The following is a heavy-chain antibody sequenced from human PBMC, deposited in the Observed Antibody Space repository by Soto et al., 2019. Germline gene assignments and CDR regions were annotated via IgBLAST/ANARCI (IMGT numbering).Heavy chain of an antibody. CDR2: IYYSGST. CDR1: GGSLSSGGYS. D-gene: IGHD3-10*01. CDR3: ARRYGVAFDI. V-gene: IGHV4-61*08. J-gene: IGHJ3*02. Sequence: PSETLSLTCAVSGGSLSSGGYSWSWIRQPPGKGLEWIGYIYYSGSTNYNPSLKSRVTISVDTSKNQFSLKLSSVTAADTAVYYCARRYGVAFDIWGQGTMVTVSS.